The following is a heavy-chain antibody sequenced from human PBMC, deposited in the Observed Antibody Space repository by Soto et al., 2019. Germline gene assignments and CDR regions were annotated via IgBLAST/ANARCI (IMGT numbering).Heavy chain of an antibody. Sequence: SETLSLTCTVSGGSISSGGYYWSWIRQHPGKGLEWIGYIYYSGSTYYNPSLKSRVTISVDTSKNQFSLKLSSVTAGDTAVYYCASALDYYDSSGSDSNYFDYWGQGTLVTVSS. CDR1: GGSISSGGYY. V-gene: IGHV4-31*03. D-gene: IGHD3-22*01. J-gene: IGHJ4*02. CDR2: IYYSGST. CDR3: ASALDYYDSSGSDSNYFDY.